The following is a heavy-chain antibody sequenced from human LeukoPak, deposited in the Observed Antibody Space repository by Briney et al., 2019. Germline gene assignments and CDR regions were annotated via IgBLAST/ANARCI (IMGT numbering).Heavy chain of an antibody. CDR1: GYTFTSYG. CDR2: SSAYNGNT. J-gene: IGHJ4*02. V-gene: IGHV1-18*01. CDR3: ARDRSPKLLWFGELYDY. Sequence: ASVKVSCKASGYTFTSYGISWVRQAPGQGLEWMGWSSAYNGNTNYAQKLQGRVTMTTDTSTSTAYMELRSLRSDDTAVYYCARDRSPKLLWFGELYDYWGQGTLVTVSS. D-gene: IGHD3-10*01.